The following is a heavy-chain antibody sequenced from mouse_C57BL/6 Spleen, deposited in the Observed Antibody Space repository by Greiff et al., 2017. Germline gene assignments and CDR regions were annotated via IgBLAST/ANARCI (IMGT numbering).Heavy chain of an antibody. CDR3: ARWDYDGMDY. CDR1: GYSFTSYY. CDR2: IYPGSGNT. V-gene: IGHV1-66*01. Sequence: QVQLQQSGPELVKPGASVKISCKASGYSFTSYYIHWVKQRPGQGLEWIGWIYPGSGNTKYNEKFKGKATLTADPSSSTAYMQLSSLTSEDSAVYYCARWDYDGMDYWGQGTSVTVSS. J-gene: IGHJ4*01. D-gene: IGHD2-4*01.